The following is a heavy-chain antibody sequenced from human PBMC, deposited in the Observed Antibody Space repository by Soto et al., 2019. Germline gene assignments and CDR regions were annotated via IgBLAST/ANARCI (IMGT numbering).Heavy chain of an antibody. J-gene: IGHJ4*02. CDR1: GFTFSNAW. D-gene: IGHD1-26*01. Sequence: EVQLVESGGGLVKPGGSLRLSCAASGFTFSNAWMNWVRQAPGKGLEWVGRIKSKTDGGTTDYAAPVKGRFTISRDDSKNTLYVQMNSLKTEDTAVYYCTTDAVGATTYAYWGQGTLVTVSS. CDR2: IKSKTDGGTT. V-gene: IGHV3-15*07. CDR3: TTDAVGATTYAY.